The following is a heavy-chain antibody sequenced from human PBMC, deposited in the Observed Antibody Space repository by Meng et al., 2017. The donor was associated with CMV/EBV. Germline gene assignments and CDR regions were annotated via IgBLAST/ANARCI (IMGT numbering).Heavy chain of an antibody. CDR1: GFTFSSYE. Sequence: LSLTCAASGFTFSSYEMNLVRQAPGKGLEWVSYISSSGSTIYYADSVKGRFTICRDNAKNSLYLQMNSLTAEDTAVYYCARGHSSGSFDYWGQGTLVTVSS. CDR2: ISSSGSTI. CDR3: ARGHSSGSFDY. D-gene: IGHD6-19*01. V-gene: IGHV3-48*03. J-gene: IGHJ4*02.